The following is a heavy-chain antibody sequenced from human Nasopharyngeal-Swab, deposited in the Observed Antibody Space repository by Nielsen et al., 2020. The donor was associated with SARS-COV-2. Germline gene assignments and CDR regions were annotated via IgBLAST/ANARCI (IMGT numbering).Heavy chain of an antibody. J-gene: IGHJ4*02. CDR1: GGTFSSYA. D-gene: IGHD1-26*01. Sequence: ASVKVSCKASGGTFSSYAISWVRQAPGQGLEWMGGFDPEDGETIYAQKFQGRVTMTEDTSTDTAYMELSSLRSEDTAVYYCATDYALGGATTVDYWGQGTLVTVSS. V-gene: IGHV1-24*01. CDR2: FDPEDGET. CDR3: ATDYALGGATTVDY.